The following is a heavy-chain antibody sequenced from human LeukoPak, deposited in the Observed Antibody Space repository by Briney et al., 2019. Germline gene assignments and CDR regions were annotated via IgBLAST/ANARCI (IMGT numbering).Heavy chain of an antibody. CDR2: IYTSGST. CDR1: GGSSNSYY. V-gene: IGHV4-4*07. J-gene: IGHJ3*02. D-gene: IGHD3-22*01. CDR3: ARSRAYYESSGYAFDI. Sequence: SETLSLTCTVSGGSSNSYYWNWIRQPAGKGLEWIGRIYTSGSTNYNPSLRSRLTISGDASKSQFSLKLSSVTAADTAVYCCARSRAYYESSGYAFDIWGQGTMVTVSS.